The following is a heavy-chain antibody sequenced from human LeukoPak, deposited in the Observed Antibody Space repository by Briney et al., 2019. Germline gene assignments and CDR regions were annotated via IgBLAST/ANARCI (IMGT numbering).Heavy chain of an antibody. D-gene: IGHD1-26*01. CDR2: ISYDGSNK. V-gene: IGHV3-30*14. J-gene: IGHJ4*02. Sequence: GGSLRLSCAASGFTFSSYAMHWVRQAPGKGLEWVAVISYDGSNKYYADSVKGRFTISRDNSKNTLYLQMNSLRAEDTAVYYCARDLQGELQNYWGQGTLVTVSS. CDR3: ARDLQGELQNY. CDR1: GFTFSSYA.